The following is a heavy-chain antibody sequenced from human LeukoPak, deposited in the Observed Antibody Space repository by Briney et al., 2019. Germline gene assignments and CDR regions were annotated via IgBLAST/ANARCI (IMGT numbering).Heavy chain of an antibody. D-gene: IGHD3-22*01. CDR2: IIPIFGTA. V-gene: IGHV1-69*01. J-gene: IGHJ4*02. CDR1: GGTFSSYA. Sequence: GASVKVSCKASGGTFSSYAISWVRQAPGQGLEWMGGIIPIFGTANYAQKFQGRVTITADESTSTAYMELSSLRSEDTAVYYCARDSGHGYYDSSGPGADYWGQGTLVTVSS. CDR3: ARDSGHGYYDSSGPGADY.